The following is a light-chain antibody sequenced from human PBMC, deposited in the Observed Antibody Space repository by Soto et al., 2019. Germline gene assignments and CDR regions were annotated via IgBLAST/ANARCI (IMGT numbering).Light chain of an antibody. CDR2: AAS. CDR1: QSIGTY. J-gene: IGKJ1*01. Sequence: EIVLTQSPATLSLSPGDRATLSCRASQSIGTYVNWFQQKPGQPPRLLIYAASTRVTGIPDRISGSGSGTDFSLTISSLEPEDYAVYYCQQNSNLQATFGQGTKVEIK. V-gene: IGKV3-11*01. CDR3: QQNSNLQAT.